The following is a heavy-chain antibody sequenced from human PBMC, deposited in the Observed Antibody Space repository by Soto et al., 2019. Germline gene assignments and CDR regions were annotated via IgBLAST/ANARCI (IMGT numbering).Heavy chain of an antibody. D-gene: IGHD1-26*01. Sequence: QAQLVQSGAEVKKPGASVKVSCKASGYTFTGYDINWVRQATGQGLEWMGWMNPNSGNTGYAQNFQGRVTMTRDNSITTAYMELTSLRDDASAVYYCAGEKVGTTGIEFWGQGTLVTVSS. V-gene: IGHV1-8*01. J-gene: IGHJ4*02. CDR1: GYTFTGYD. CDR3: AGEKVGTTGIEF. CDR2: MNPNSGNT.